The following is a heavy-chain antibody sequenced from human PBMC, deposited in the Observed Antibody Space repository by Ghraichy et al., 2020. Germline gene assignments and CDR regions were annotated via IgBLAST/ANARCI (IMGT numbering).Heavy chain of an antibody. J-gene: IGHJ4*02. CDR1: GDSINSDDYY. Sequence: SQTLSLTCTVSGDSINSDDYYCSWIRQHPQRGLEWVGYISYNGRADYNPSLKSRLLISIDTSENQFSLRLTSVTAAATATYYCARLRVAMVRGVPYFDSWGQGTLVTVSS. CDR3: ARLRVAMVRGVPYFDS. CDR2: ISYNGRA. D-gene: IGHD3-10*01. V-gene: IGHV4-31*03.